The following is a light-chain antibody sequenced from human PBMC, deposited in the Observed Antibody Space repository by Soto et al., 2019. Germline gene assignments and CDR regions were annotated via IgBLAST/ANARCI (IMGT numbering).Light chain of an antibody. J-gene: IGKJ1*01. Sequence: EIVLTQSPGTLSLSPGERPTLSCRASQSVSSIYLAWYQQKPGQAPRLLIYGASSRATGIPDRFSGSGSGTDFTLTISRLQPEDFALYYCQQYGTSLRTFGQGTKVEIK. V-gene: IGKV3-20*01. CDR1: QSVSSIY. CDR3: QQYGTSLRT. CDR2: GAS.